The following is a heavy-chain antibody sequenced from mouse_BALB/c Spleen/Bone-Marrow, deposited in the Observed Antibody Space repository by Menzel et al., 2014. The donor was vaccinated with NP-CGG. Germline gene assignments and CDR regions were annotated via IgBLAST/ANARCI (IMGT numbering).Heavy chain of an antibody. CDR3: ARHGITRLLDY. CDR2: ISSGGSYT. CDR1: GFTFSDYY. V-gene: IGHV5-9-3*01. D-gene: IGHD2-4*01. J-gene: IGHJ2*01. Sequence: EVQVVESGGGLVQPGGSLKLSCATSGFTFSDYYMYWVRQTPEKRLDWVATISSGGSYTYYPDSVKGRFTISRDNAKNTLYLQMSSLRSEDTAMYYCARHGITRLLDYWGQGTTLTVSS.